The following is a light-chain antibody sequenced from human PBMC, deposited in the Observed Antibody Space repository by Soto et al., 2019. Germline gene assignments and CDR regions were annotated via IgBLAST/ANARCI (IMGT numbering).Light chain of an antibody. CDR1: QSISNN. Sequence: EIVLTQSPATLSVSPGERATLSCRASQSISNNLAWYQQKPGQAPRLLIYDASNRATGIPARFSGSGSETDFTLTISSLEPEDFAVYYCQQRSNWPHSITFGQGTRLEIK. CDR3: QQRSNWPHSIT. J-gene: IGKJ5*01. CDR2: DAS. V-gene: IGKV3-11*01.